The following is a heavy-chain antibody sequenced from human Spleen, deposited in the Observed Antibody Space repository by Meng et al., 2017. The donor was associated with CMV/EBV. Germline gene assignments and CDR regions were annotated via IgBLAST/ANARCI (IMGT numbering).Heavy chain of an antibody. Sequence: ASVKVSCKASGYTFTGYYMHWVRQAPGQGLEWMGWINPNSGGTNYAQKFQGRVTMTRDTSINTGYMELTRLTSDDTAVYYCARRYDSSGPFDYWGQGTLVTVSS. CDR3: ARRYDSSGPFDY. CDR2: INPNSGGT. J-gene: IGHJ4*02. CDR1: GYTFTGYY. V-gene: IGHV1-2*02. D-gene: IGHD3-22*01.